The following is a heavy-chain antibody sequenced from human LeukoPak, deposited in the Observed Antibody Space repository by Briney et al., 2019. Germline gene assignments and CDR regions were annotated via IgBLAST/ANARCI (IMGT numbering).Heavy chain of an antibody. CDR3: ARTRYYYNSRSYGAPYYFDY. CDR1: GFTFISYN. Sequence: SGGSLRLSCAASGFTFISYNVNWVRQPPGKGLEWIGSIYYSGSTYYNPSLKSRVTISVDTSKNQFSLKLSSVTAADTAVYYCARTRYYYNSRSYGAPYYFDYWGQGTLVTVSS. V-gene: IGHV4-39*01. D-gene: IGHD3-10*01. J-gene: IGHJ4*02. CDR2: IYYSGST.